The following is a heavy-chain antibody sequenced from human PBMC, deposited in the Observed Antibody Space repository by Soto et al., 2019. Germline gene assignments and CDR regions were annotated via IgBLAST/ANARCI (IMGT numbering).Heavy chain of an antibody. D-gene: IGHD3-16*01. CDR3: ARGGYYDIAWGKLSHYGLDV. CDR1: GYTFIRYG. Sequence: QVQLVQSAAEVKKPGASVRVSCKASGYTFIRYGIAWVRQAPGQGLEWMGWISPYNDYTIYAQKLQGRVTMTADTSMRTVYMELRGLKSDGTAVYSCARGGYYDIAWGKLSHYGLDVWGQGTSVTVSS. V-gene: IGHV1-18*01. CDR2: ISPYNDYT. J-gene: IGHJ6*02.